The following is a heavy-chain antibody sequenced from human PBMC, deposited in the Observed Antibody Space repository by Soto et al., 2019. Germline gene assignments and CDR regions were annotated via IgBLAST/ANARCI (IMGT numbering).Heavy chain of an antibody. V-gene: IGHV1-3*01. CDR3: VRRHVSATGIDWFDP. Sequence: ASVKVSCKASGYTFTSYGIHWVRQAPGQRLEWMGWINAANGDTKYSPKFQGRVTITRDTSASTAYMELSRLRPEDTAVYYCVRRHVSATGIDWFDPWGQGTLVTVSS. D-gene: IGHD6-13*01. CDR1: GYTFTSYG. CDR2: INAANGDT. J-gene: IGHJ5*02.